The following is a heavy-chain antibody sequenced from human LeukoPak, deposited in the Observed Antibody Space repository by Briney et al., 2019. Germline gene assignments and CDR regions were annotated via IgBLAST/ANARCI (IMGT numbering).Heavy chain of an antibody. D-gene: IGHD1-14*01. V-gene: IGHV3-7*01. J-gene: IGHJ3*01. Sequence: GGSLRLSCAASGFTFSSYWMTWVRQAPGKGLEWVANIKQDGSEEYYVDSVKGRFTISRDNAKNSLYLQMNSLTIEDTAVYYCVVVVEPPDSDGFDVWGQGTMITVSS. CDR3: VVVVEPPDSDGFDV. CDR1: GFTFSSYW. CDR2: IKQDGSEE.